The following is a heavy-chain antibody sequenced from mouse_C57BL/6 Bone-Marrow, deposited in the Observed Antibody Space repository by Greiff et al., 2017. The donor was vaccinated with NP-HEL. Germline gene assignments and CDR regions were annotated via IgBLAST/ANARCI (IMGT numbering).Heavy chain of an antibody. J-gene: IGHJ2*01. CDR2: IYPGDGDT. CDR1: GYAFSSSW. V-gene: IGHV1-82*01. Sequence: QVQLQQSGPELVKPGASVKISCKASGYAFSSSWMNWVKQRPGKGLEWIGRIYPGDGDTTYNGKFKGKATLTADKSSSTAYMQLSSLTSEDSAVYFCARGAVHYFDYWGQGTTLTVSS. CDR3: ARGAVHYFDY.